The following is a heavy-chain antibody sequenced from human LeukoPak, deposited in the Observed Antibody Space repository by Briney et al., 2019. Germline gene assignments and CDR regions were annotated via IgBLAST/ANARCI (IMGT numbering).Heavy chain of an antibody. CDR3: ARAYLHAFDI. CDR1: GFTFSSYA. V-gene: IGHV3-48*04. Sequence: GGSLRLSCAASGFTFSSYAMSWVRQAPGKGLEWVLYISGSGSTKYYADSVKGRFTISRDNAKNSLYLQMNSLRAEDTAVYYCARAYLHAFDIWGQGTMVTVSS. J-gene: IGHJ3*02. CDR2: ISGSGSTK.